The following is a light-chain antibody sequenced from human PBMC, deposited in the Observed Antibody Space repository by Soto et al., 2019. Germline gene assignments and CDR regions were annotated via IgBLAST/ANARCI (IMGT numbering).Light chain of an antibody. CDR1: SSDVGGYNY. CDR2: DVT. Sequence: QSVLTQPASVSGSPGQSITISCTGTSSDVGGYNYVSWYQQHPGKAPKLIIYDVTSRPSGVSNRFSGSKSGNTASLTISGLQTEDEADYYCSSFTTSGTRVFGTGTKLTVL. CDR3: SSFTTSGTRV. V-gene: IGLV2-14*01. J-gene: IGLJ1*01.